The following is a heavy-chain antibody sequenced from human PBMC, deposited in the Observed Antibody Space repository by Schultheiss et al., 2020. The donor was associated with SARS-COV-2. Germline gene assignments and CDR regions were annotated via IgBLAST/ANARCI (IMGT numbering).Heavy chain of an antibody. CDR2: IYYSGST. CDR3: ARHSRRSSGWYSPGYYYYGMDG. D-gene: IGHD6-19*01. Sequence: SETLSLTCTVSGGSISSYYWSWIRQPPGKGLEWIGYIYYSGSTNYNPSLKSRVTISVDTSKNQFSLKLSSVTAADTAVYYCARHSRRSSGWYSPGYYYYGMDGWGQGTTVTVSS. V-gene: IGHV4-59*08. J-gene: IGHJ6*02. CDR1: GGSISSYY.